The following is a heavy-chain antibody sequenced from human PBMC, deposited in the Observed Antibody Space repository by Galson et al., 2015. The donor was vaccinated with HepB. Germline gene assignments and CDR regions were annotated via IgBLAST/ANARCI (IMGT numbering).Heavy chain of an antibody. CDR2: TFYRSDWHN. D-gene: IGHD4-11*01. CDR3: ARDRKVNYFAY. J-gene: IGHJ4*02. V-gene: IGHV6-1*01. CDR1: GDSVSSNSVA. Sequence: CAISGDSVSSNSVAWNWIRQSPSRGLEWLGKTFYRSDWHNEYAVSLKSRIAINSDTSKNQFSLQLNSVTPEDTAVYYCARDRKVNYFAYWGQGALVTVSS.